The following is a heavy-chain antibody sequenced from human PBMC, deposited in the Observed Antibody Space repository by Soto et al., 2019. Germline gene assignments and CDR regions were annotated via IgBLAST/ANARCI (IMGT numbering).Heavy chain of an antibody. V-gene: IGHV1-8*01. CDR2: MNPNSGNT. CDR1: GYTFTSYD. Sequence: ASVKVSCKASGYTFTSYDINWVRQATGQGLEWMGWMNPNSGNTGYAQKFQGRVTMTRNTSISTAYMELSSLRSEDTAVYYCAGGGDCSSTSCYRYGDYWGQGTLVTVSS. J-gene: IGHJ4*02. CDR3: AGGGDCSSTSCYRYGDY. D-gene: IGHD2-2*02.